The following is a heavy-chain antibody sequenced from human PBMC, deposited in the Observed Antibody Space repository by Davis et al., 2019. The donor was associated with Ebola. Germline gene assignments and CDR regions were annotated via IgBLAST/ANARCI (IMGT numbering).Heavy chain of an antibody. Sequence: GGSLRLSCAASGFTFSSYGMHWVRQAPGKGLEWVAVIWYDGSNKYYADSVKGRFTISRDNSKNTLYLQMNSLRAEDTAVYYCARAHYDFWSGYSWPQYYYGMDVWGQGTTVTVSS. J-gene: IGHJ6*02. D-gene: IGHD3-3*01. V-gene: IGHV3-33*01. CDR3: ARAHYDFWSGYSWPQYYYGMDV. CDR1: GFTFSSYG. CDR2: IWYDGSNK.